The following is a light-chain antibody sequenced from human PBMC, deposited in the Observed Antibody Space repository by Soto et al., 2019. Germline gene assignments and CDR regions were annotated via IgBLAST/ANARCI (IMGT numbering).Light chain of an antibody. V-gene: IGKV3-15*01. Sequence: EIVMTQSPATLSASPGERATLYCKASQRISSNLAWYQQKPGQPPRLLIYGASTRASGIPARFSGSGSGSEFTLTISGLQSEDFALYYCQQYNIWPPYTFGQGTRLKIK. CDR1: QRISSN. CDR3: QQYNIWPPYT. CDR2: GAS. J-gene: IGKJ5*01.